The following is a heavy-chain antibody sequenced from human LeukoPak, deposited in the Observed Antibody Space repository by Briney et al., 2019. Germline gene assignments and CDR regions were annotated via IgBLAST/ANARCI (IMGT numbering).Heavy chain of an antibody. J-gene: IGHJ4*02. V-gene: IGHV3-15*01. Sequence: PGGSLRLSCAASGSTFTNAWMSWVRQAPGKGLEWVGRIKSKTDGGTADYAAPVKGRFTISRDDSKNTLYLQMNSLKTEDTAVYYCTKYYYDSSGYLYYFDYWGQGTLVTVSS. D-gene: IGHD3-22*01. CDR1: GSTFTNAW. CDR2: IKSKTDGGTA. CDR3: TKYYYDSSGYLYYFDY.